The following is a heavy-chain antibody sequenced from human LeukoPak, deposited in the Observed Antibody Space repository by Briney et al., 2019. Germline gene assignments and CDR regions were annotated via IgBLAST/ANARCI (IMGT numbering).Heavy chain of an antibody. J-gene: IGHJ4*02. Sequence: GGSLRLSCAASGFTFDDYGMSWVRQAPGKGLEWVANIKEEGSQKYYVDSVKGRFTISRDNAKNSLYLQMNSLRPEDSAVYYCARDTTDGSSWFLFQWYYFDYWGLGTLVTVSS. CDR3: ARDTTDGSSWFLFQWYYFDY. CDR1: GFTFDDYG. D-gene: IGHD6-13*01. CDR2: IKEEGSQK. V-gene: IGHV3-7*01.